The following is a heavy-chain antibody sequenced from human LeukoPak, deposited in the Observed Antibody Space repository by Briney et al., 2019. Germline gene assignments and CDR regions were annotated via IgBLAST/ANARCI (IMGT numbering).Heavy chain of an antibody. D-gene: IGHD6-19*01. CDR2: IYPGDSDT. V-gene: IGHV5-51*01. Sequence: GESLQISCKGSGYSFTSYWIGWVRQMPGKGLEWMGIIYPGDSDTRYSPSFQGQVSISADKSISTAYLQWSSLKASDTAMYYCARHVDSSGWYPTDYWSQGTLVTVSS. CDR1: GYSFTSYW. CDR3: ARHVDSSGWYPTDY. J-gene: IGHJ4*02.